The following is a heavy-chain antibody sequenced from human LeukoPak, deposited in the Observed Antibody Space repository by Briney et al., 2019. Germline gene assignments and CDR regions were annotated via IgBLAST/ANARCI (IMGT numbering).Heavy chain of an antibody. D-gene: IGHD4-17*01. CDR1: GYTFTSYG. CDR2: ISAYNGNT. Sequence: ASVKVSXKASGYTFTSYGISWVRQAPGQGLEWMGWISAYNGNTNYARKLQGRVTLTIDTSTSTAYMELRSLGSDDTAVYYCARDWEMNTVTYFDYWGQGALVTVSS. J-gene: IGHJ4*02. V-gene: IGHV1-18*01. CDR3: ARDWEMNTVTYFDY.